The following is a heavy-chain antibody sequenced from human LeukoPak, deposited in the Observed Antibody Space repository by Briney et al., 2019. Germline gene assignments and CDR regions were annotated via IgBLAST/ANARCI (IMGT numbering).Heavy chain of an antibody. D-gene: IGHD2-2*01. V-gene: IGHV4-31*03. Sequence: SETLSLACTVSGGSISSGGYYWSWIRQHPGKGLEWIGYIYYSGNTYYNPSLKSRVTISVDTSKNQFSLKLSPVTAADTAVYYCARGHKVVVPADAFDIWGQGTMVTVSS. J-gene: IGHJ3*02. CDR2: IYYSGNT. CDR3: ARGHKVVVPADAFDI. CDR1: GGSISSGGYY.